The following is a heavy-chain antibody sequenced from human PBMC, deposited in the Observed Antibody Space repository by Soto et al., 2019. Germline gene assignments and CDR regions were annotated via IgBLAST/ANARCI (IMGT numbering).Heavy chain of an antibody. CDR3: ARYAYGSGGICSFDY. V-gene: IGHV4-59*08. Sequence: QVQLQESGPGLVKASETLSLTCTVSGGSISSYYWSLIRQSPGKGLEWIWYIYYSGTTNYNPSLKSRVTISVDTPKNQFSLKLSSVTAADTAVYYCARYAYGSGGICSFDYWGQGTLVTVSS. CDR2: IYYSGTT. CDR1: GGSISSYY. D-gene: IGHD2-15*01. J-gene: IGHJ4*02.